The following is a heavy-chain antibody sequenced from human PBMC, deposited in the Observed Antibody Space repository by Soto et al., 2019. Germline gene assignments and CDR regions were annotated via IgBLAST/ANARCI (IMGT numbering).Heavy chain of an antibody. J-gene: IGHJ6*02. D-gene: IGHD7-27*01. CDR3: AKVSSDLGYYYFAMDV. CDR1: GFIFSSYA. CDR2: ISHGGNEK. Sequence: QVQLLESGGGVVQPGRSLRLSCAASGFIFSSYAMHWVRQAPGKGLEWVAVISHGGNEKYYADSVEGRFTISRDNSKKMVYLQMNGLRPEDTAVYYCAKVSSDLGYYYFAMDVWGQGTTGTVSS. V-gene: IGHV3-30*18.